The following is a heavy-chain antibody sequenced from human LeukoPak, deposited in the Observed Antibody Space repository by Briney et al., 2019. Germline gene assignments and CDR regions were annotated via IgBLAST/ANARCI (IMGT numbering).Heavy chain of an antibody. D-gene: IGHD4-4*01. Sequence: QPGKSLRLSCEASRFTFSNYAFDWVRQAPGKGLEWVAVISNDGITKYYADSVKGRFTISRDNSKNTLYLEMNSLTREDTAVYYCARDFLYSNYGEVRYGMDVWGQGTTVTVSS. J-gene: IGHJ6*02. CDR2: ISNDGITK. V-gene: IGHV3-30-3*01. CDR1: RFTFSNYA. CDR3: ARDFLYSNYGEVRYGMDV.